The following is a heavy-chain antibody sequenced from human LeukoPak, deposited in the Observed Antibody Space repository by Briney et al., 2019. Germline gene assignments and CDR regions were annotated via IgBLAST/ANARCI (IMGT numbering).Heavy chain of an antibody. Sequence: PSETLSLTCTVSGGAISTNTYYWGWIRPPPGKGLGWIGTIYYSGTTYYNPSLKSRVTISVYTSKNQFSPKLTSVPAADTAVYYCARSPYYYRDVWGKGTRVSVSS. CDR3: ARSPYYYRDV. CDR2: IYYSGTT. J-gene: IGHJ6*03. V-gene: IGHV4-39*01. CDR1: GGAISTNTYY.